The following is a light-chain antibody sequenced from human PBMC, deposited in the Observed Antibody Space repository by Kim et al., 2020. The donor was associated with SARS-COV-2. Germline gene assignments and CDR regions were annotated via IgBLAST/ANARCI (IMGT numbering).Light chain of an antibody. CDR1: QSIGSS. CDR2: DAF. J-gene: IGKJ2*01. Sequence: PGESATLACRDSQSIGSSLAWYQHTPGQAPRLLIYDAFNTATDLPARFSGRGPGTDFTLTISSLEPEDFAVYYCQQRSNWYTFGQGTKLAI. CDR3: QQRSNWYT. V-gene: IGKV3-11*01.